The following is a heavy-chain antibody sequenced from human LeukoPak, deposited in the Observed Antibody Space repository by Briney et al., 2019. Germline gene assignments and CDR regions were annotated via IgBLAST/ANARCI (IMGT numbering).Heavy chain of an antibody. CDR3: AREKAAAPHYGMDV. D-gene: IGHD6-13*01. CDR1: GFTFSSYA. Sequence: GGSLRLSCAASGFTFSSYAMHWVRQAPGKGLEYVSAISSNGGSTYYANSVKGRFTISRDNSKNTLYLQMGSLRAEDMAVYYCAREKAAAPHYGMDVWGQGTTVTVSS. V-gene: IGHV3-64*01. J-gene: IGHJ6*02. CDR2: ISSNGGST.